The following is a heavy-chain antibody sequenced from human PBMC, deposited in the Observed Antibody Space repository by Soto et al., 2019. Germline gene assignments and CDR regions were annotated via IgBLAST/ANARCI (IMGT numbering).Heavy chain of an antibody. Sequence: PGGSLRLSCAASGFTFSSYEMNWVRQAPGKGLEWVSYISSSGSTIYYADSVKGRFTISRDNAKNSLYLQMNSLRAEDTAVYYCARRKAVPAYYYYYGMDVWGQGTTVTVSS. J-gene: IGHJ6*02. CDR1: GFTFSSYE. V-gene: IGHV3-48*03. CDR2: ISSSGSTI. D-gene: IGHD6-19*01. CDR3: ARRKAVPAYYYYYGMDV.